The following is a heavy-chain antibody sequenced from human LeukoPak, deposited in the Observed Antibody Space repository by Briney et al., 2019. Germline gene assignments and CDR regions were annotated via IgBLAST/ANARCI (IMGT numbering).Heavy chain of an antibody. CDR3: ARDATYCTNGVCYTRFDY. D-gene: IGHD2-8*01. J-gene: IGHJ4*02. CDR2: LNLDGSEK. V-gene: IGHV3-7*01. Sequence: GGSLRLSCAASGFTFTSHWMSWVRQAPGKGLEWVARLNLDGSEKYYVDSVKGRFTISRDNAKTSLYLEMNSLRAEDTAVYYCARDATYCTNGVCYTRFDYWGQGTLVTVSS. CDR1: GFTFTSHW.